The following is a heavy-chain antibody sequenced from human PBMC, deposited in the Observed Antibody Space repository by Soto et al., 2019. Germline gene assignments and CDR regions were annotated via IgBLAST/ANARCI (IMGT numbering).Heavy chain of an antibody. J-gene: IGHJ4*02. CDR1: GFTFDTYA. V-gene: IGHV3-23*01. CDR2: ISGSGTTT. D-gene: IGHD6-13*01. Sequence: GGSLRLSCAASGFTFDTYAMAWVRQAPGKGPEWVSGISGSGTTTFYPDSVKGRFTISRDNSKNTLYMEIKGLRAEDSAVYFCAKGGQQHRPKFYFDSWGQGTLVTSPQ. CDR3: AKGGQQHRPKFYFDS.